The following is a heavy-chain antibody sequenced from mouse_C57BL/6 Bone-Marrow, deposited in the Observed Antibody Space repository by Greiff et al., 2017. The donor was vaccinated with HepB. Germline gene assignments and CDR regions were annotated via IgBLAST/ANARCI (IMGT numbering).Heavy chain of an antibody. D-gene: IGHD1-1*01. CDR1: GYTFTSYT. Sequence: QVQLQQSGAELARPGASVKMSCKASGYTFTSYTMHWVKQRPGQGLEWIGYINPSSGYTKYNQKFKDKATLTADKSSSTAYMQLSSLTSEDSAVYYCAIRPGILYYFDYWGQGTTLTVSS. V-gene: IGHV1-4*01. J-gene: IGHJ2*01. CDR3: AIRPGILYYFDY. CDR2: INPSSGYT.